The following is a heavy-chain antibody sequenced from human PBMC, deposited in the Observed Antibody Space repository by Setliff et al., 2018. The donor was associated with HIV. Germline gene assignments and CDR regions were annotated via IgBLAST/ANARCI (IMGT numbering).Heavy chain of an antibody. CDR3: ARGAYNWNYRKIGGAFDI. CDR2: IHTSGST. CDR1: GGSISSGTYY. J-gene: IGHJ3*02. Sequence: PSETLSLTCTVSGGSISSGTYYWSWIRQPAGKGLEWIGRIHTSGSTNYNPSLKSRVTISVDTSKNQFSLKLSSVTAADTAVYYCARGAYNWNYRKIGGAFDIWGQGTMVTVSS. D-gene: IGHD1-7*01. V-gene: IGHV4-61*02.